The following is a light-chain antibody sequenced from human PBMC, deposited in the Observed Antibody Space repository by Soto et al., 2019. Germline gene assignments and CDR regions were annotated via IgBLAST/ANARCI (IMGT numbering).Light chain of an antibody. CDR1: QSLTDSY. V-gene: IGKV3-20*01. CDR2: DTA. Sequence: EVVLTQSPVTLSLSPGARATLSCRASQSLTDSYIAWYQVKPGQAPRLLIYDTASRATGIPDRISGSGSGTDFTLTITRLEAEDFAVFYCQQYGTSEIIFGQGTRLEIK. CDR3: QQYGTSEII. J-gene: IGKJ5*01.